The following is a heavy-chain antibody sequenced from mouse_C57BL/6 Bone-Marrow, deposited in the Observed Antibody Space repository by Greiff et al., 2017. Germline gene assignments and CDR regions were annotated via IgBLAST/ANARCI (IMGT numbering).Heavy chain of an antibody. CDR2: IYPGDGDT. D-gene: IGHD2-2*01. Sequence: QVQLQQSGAELVKPGASVKISCKASGYAFSSYWMNWVKQRPGKGLEWIGQIYPGDGDTNYNGKFKGKATLTADKSSSTAYMQLSSLTSEDSAVYFCALYYGYDGPYYYAMDYWGQGTSVTVSS. CDR1: GYAFSSYW. J-gene: IGHJ4*01. V-gene: IGHV1-80*01. CDR3: ALYYGYDGPYYYAMDY.